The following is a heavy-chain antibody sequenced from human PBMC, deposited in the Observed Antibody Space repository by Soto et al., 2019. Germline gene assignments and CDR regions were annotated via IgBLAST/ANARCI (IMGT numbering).Heavy chain of an antibody. Sequence: EVQLVESGGGLVQPGESLRLSCAASGFTFSYYWMHWVRQAPGKGLVWVSRIHSDGSSTTYVDSVKGRFSISRDNARNTVYLQMNSLRAEDTAVYYCARGDRGAFDLWGQGTVLTVSS. V-gene: IGHV3-74*01. CDR1: GFTFSYYW. CDR3: ARGDRGAFDL. D-gene: IGHD1-26*01. J-gene: IGHJ3*01. CDR2: IHSDGSST.